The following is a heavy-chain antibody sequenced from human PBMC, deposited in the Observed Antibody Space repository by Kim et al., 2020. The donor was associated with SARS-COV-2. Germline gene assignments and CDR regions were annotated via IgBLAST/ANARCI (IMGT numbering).Heavy chain of an antibody. CDR2: GST. CDR3: ARGGSSSAY. J-gene: IGHJ4*02. V-gene: IGHV4-34*01. D-gene: IGHD6-13*01. Sequence: GSTNYNPSLKSRVTISVDTSKNQFSLKLSSVTAADTAVYYCARGGSSSAYWGQGTLVTVSS.